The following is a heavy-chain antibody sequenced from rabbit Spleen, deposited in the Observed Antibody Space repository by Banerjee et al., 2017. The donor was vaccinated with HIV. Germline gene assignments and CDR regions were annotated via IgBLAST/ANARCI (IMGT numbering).Heavy chain of an antibody. CDR1: GFSFSTNYV. CDR3: ARDTSSSFSSYGMDL. V-gene: IGHV1S45*01. CDR2: IDPVFGST. J-gene: IGHJ6*01. Sequence: QEKLVESGGDLVKPGASLTLTCTASGFSFSTNYVICWVRQAPGKGLEWIGYIDPVFGSTYFASWVNGRFTISSHNAQNTLYLQLNSLTAADTATYFCARDTSSSFSSYGMDLWGPGTLVTVS. D-gene: IGHD1-1*01.